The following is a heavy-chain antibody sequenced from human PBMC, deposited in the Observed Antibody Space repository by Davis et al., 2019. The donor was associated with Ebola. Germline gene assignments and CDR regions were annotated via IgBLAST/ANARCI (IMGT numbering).Heavy chain of an antibody. CDR2: IRSKAYGGTT. Sequence: PGGSLRLSCTASGFTFGDYAMSWFRQAPGKGLEWVGFIRSKAYGGTTEYAASVKGRFTISRHDSKSIAYLQMNSLRTEDTAVYYCTRSSATYCGGDCYDLGGFDYWGQGTLVTVSS. CDR1: GFTFGDYA. D-gene: IGHD2-21*01. V-gene: IGHV3-49*03. CDR3: TRSSATYCGGDCYDLGGFDY. J-gene: IGHJ4*02.